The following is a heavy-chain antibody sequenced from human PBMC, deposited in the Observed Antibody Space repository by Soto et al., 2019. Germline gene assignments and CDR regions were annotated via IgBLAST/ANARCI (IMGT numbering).Heavy chain of an antibody. CDR3: ARASLQNYFEF. V-gene: IGHV1-46*01. Sequence: QVQLVQSGAEVKKPGASVKVSCKASGYNFVSYYMHWVRQAPGEGLEWMGIINPSGGNADYAQKFLGRVTLTRDTSTSTVYMELSSLRSEDTAVYYCARASLQNYFEFWGQGTLVTVSS. CDR1: GYNFVSYY. J-gene: IGHJ4*02. CDR2: INPSGGNA.